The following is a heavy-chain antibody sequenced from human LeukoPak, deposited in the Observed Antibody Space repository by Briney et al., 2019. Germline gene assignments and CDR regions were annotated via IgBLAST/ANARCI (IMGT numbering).Heavy chain of an antibody. CDR3: ARKRGYYDSIDY. V-gene: IGHV4-59*01. J-gene: IGHJ4*02. CDR1: GGSISSYY. Sequence: SETLSLTCTVSGGSISSYYWSWIRQPPGKGLEWIGYIYYSGSTNYNPSLKSRVTISVDTSKNQFSLKLSSVTAADTAVYYCARKRGYYDSIDYWGQGTLVTVSS. CDR2: IYYSGST. D-gene: IGHD3-22*01.